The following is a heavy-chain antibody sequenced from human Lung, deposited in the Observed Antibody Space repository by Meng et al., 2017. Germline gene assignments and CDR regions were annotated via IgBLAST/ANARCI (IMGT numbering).Heavy chain of an antibody. CDR2: IYHSGST. CDR3: ARRGLWLDPQNFDY. J-gene: IGHJ4*02. V-gene: IGHV4-4*02. Sequence: QGQPQGRGPGRVNPSGTLSRTSAVSGGSISSSNWWGWVRQPPGKGLEWIGEIYHSGSTNYNPSLKSRVTISVDKSKNQFSLKLSSVTAADTAVYYCARRGLWLDPQNFDYWGQGTLVTVSS. D-gene: IGHD6-19*01. CDR1: GGSISSSNW.